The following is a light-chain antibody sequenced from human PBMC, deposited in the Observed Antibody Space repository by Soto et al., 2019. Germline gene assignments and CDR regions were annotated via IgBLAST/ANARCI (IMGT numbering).Light chain of an antibody. J-gene: IGLJ3*02. CDR1: SSNIGSNT. CDR2: SNN. V-gene: IGLV1-44*01. CDR3: AAWDDSLNGPL. Sequence: QSVLTQQPSASGTPGQRVTISCSGSSSNIGSNTINWYQQLPGTAPTLLIYSNNQRPSGVPDRFSGSKSGTSASLAVNGLQSEDEADYYCAAWDDSLNGPLFGGGTKLTVL.